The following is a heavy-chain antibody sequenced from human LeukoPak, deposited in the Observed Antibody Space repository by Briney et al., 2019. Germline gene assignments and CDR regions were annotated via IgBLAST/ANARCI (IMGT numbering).Heavy chain of an antibody. J-gene: IGHJ4*02. Sequence: GGSLRLSCAASGFTFSSYSMNWVRQAPGKGLEWVSSISSSSSYIYYADSVKGRFTISRDNAKNSLYLQMNSLRAEDTAVYYCAKDPHISFLEWLFNYFDYWGQGTLVTVSS. V-gene: IGHV3-21*04. CDR1: GFTFSSYS. D-gene: IGHD3-3*01. CDR3: AKDPHISFLEWLFNYFDY. CDR2: ISSSSSYI.